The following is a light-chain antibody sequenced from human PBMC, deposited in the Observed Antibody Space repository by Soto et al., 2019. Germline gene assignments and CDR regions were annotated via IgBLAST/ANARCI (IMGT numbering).Light chain of an antibody. Sequence: QSALTQPASVSGSPGQSITISCAGTRDDIGAYDYVSWYQQHPGNAPKLLVYEVTNRPSGVSDRFSGSKSGNTASLTISGLQAEDEADYYCNSYTNSSAVGFRGGTKVTV. CDR1: RDDIGAYDY. CDR2: EVT. J-gene: IGLJ2*01. V-gene: IGLV2-14*01. CDR3: NSYTNSSAVG.